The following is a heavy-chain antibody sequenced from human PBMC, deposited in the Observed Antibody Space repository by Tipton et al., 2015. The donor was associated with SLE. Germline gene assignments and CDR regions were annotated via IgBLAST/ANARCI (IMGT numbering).Heavy chain of an antibody. J-gene: IGHJ2*01. CDR3: ARHSEWEPGLFDL. V-gene: IGHV4-61*02. Sequence: TLSLTCTVSGGSISSGSYYWSWIRQPAGKGLEWIGRIYSSGSTNENLSLKSRVTISKDTSKNQLSLKLSSVTVADTAVYYCARHSEWEPGLFDLWGRGTLVTVSS. CDR1: GGSISSGSYY. CDR2: IYSSGST. D-gene: IGHD1-26*01.